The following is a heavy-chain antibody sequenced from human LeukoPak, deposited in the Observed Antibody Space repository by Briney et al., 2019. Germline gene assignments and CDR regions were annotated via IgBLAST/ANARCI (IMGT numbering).Heavy chain of an antibody. Sequence: GGSPRLSCAASGFTFSSYAMHWVRQAPGKGLEWVAVISYDGSNKYYADSVKGRFTISRDNSKNTLYLQMNSLRAEDTAVYYCARDRHCSSTSCYPGDWGQGTLVTVSS. CDR1: GFTFSSYA. J-gene: IGHJ4*02. CDR3: ARDRHCSSTSCYPGD. D-gene: IGHD2-2*01. V-gene: IGHV3-30-3*01. CDR2: ISYDGSNK.